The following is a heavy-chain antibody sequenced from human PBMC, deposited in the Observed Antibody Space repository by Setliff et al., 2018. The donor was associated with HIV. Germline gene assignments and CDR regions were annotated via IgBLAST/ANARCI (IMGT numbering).Heavy chain of an antibody. CDR2: IRSHGTTM. J-gene: IGHJ3*02. V-gene: IGHV3-11*04. CDR3: VRDTMYAFDI. CDR1: GASTSNDY. Sequence: LSLTCTVSGASTSNDYWNWIRQSPGKGLEWISNIRSHGTTMSYGDSVKGRFTISRDNGKNSLYLQMNSLRTEDTAVYYCVRDTMYAFDIWGQGTMVTVSS.